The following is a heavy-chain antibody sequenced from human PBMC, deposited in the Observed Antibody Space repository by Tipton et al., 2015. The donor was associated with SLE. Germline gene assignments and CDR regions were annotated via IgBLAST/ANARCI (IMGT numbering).Heavy chain of an antibody. J-gene: IGHJ4*02. V-gene: IGHV4-39*07. CDR3: ARGRNGIPDY. Sequence: TLSLTCTVSGGSISSSRYYWGWIRQPPGKGLEWIGSIYHSGTAYYNPSLKSRVTISVDTSKNQFSLKLSSVTAADTAVYYCARGRNGIPDYWGQGTLVTVSS. CDR1: GGSISSSRYY. CDR2: IYHSGTA. D-gene: IGHD1-1*01.